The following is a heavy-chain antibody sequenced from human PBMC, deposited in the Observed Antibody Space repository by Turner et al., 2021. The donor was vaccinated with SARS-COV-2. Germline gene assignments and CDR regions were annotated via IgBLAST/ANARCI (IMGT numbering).Heavy chain of an antibody. Sequence: QVQLVESGGGVVQPGRSLRLSCAASGFTFSSYGMHWVRQAPGKGLEWVAFISYDGSNKYYADSVKGRFTISRDNSKNTLYLQMNSLRAEDTAVYYCAKGGWYYDILTGSYFDYWGQGTLVTVSS. J-gene: IGHJ4*02. CDR1: GFTFSSYG. V-gene: IGHV3-30*18. CDR2: ISYDGSNK. CDR3: AKGGWYYDILTGSYFDY. D-gene: IGHD3-9*01.